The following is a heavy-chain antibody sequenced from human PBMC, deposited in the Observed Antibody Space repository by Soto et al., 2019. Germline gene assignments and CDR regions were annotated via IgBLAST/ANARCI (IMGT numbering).Heavy chain of an antibody. CDR2: FDPEDGET. CDR3: ATLGYYDILTGYWVTPGKYYFDY. D-gene: IGHD3-9*01. J-gene: IGHJ4*02. CDR1: GYTLTEVS. V-gene: IGHV1-24*01. Sequence: ASVEVYCKVSGYTLTEVSMHWVRQAHGKGLEWMGGFDPEDGETICAQKFQGRVTMTEDTSTDTAYMELSSLRSEDTAVYYCATLGYYDILTGYWVTPGKYYFDYWGQGTLVTVS.